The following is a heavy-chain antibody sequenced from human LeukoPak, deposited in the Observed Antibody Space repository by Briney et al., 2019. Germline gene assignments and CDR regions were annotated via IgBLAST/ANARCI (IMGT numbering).Heavy chain of an antibody. CDR1: GFTFSSYA. Sequence: GGSLRLSCAASGFTFSSYAMHWVRQAPGKGLEWVAVISYDGSNKYYADSVKGRFTISRDNSKNTLYLQMNSLRAEDTAVYYCARDPSPYYYDSSGYYPLSFDYWGQGTLVTVSS. V-gene: IGHV3-30-3*01. J-gene: IGHJ4*02. CDR2: ISYDGSNK. D-gene: IGHD3-22*01. CDR3: ARDPSPYYYDSSGYYPLSFDY.